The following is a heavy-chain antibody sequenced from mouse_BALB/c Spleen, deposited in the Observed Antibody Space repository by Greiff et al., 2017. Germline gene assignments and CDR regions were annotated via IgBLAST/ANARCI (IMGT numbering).Heavy chain of an antibody. D-gene: IGHD4-1*01. CDR2: IYPGGGYT. Sequence: VQRVESGAELVRPGTSVKISCKASGYTFTNYWLGWVKQRPGHGLEWIGDIYPGGGYTNYNEKFKGKATLTADTSSSTAYMQLSSLTSEDSAVYFCARLLGNAMDYWGQGTSVTVSS. CDR3: ARLLGNAMDY. J-gene: IGHJ4*01. V-gene: IGHV1-63*02. CDR1: GYTFTNYW.